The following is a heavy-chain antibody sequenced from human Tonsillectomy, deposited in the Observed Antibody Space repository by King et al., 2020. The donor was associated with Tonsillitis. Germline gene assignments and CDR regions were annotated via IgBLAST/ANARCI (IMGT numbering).Heavy chain of an antibody. D-gene: IGHD2-2*01. CDR3: ARDSDCSSTSCYLYSYMAV. CDR1: GFTFSSYY. Sequence: VQLVESGGGLVKPGGSLRLSCAASGFTFSSYYMNWVRQAPGKGLEWVSSISSSSSYIHYADSVKGRFTISRDNAKNSLYLQMNSLRAEDTAVYYCARDSDCSSTSCYLYSYMAVWGKGTTVTVSS. J-gene: IGHJ6*03. V-gene: IGHV3-21*01. CDR2: ISSSSSYI.